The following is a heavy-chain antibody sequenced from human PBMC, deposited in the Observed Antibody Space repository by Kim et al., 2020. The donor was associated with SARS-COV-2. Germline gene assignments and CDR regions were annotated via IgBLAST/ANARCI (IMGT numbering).Heavy chain of an antibody. Sequence: SETLSLTCTVSGGSVSSGSYYWSWIRQPPGKGLEWIGYIYYSGSTNYNPSLKSRVTISVDTSKNQFSLKLSSVTAADTAVYYCARDCRITIFGVPSYYG. CDR2: IYYSGST. CDR3: ARDCRITIFGVPSYYG. CDR1: GGSVSSGSYY. V-gene: IGHV4-61*01. J-gene: IGHJ6*01. D-gene: IGHD3-3*01.